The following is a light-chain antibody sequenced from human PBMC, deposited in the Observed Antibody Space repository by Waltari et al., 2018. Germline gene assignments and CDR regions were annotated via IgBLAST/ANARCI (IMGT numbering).Light chain of an antibody. CDR1: NNDIGTYNL. CDR3: FSYAGSGYV. Sequence: QSALTQPASVSGSPGQSITISCTGSNNDIGTYNLVSWYLQHPGKAPKLIIFEVPERPAGVCTRFSGSKSVPTASLTIAGLQAEDEADYYCFSYAGSGYVFGSGTKVTVL. J-gene: IGLJ1*01. CDR2: EVP. V-gene: IGLV2-23*02.